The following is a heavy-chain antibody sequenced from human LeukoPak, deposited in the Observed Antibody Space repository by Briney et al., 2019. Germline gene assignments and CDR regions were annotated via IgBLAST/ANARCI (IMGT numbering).Heavy chain of an antibody. CDR2: INHSGST. V-gene: IGHV4-34*01. J-gene: IGHJ4*02. CDR3: ARGGRHTATFFDG. Sequence: SETLSLTCAVYGGSFSGYYWSWIRQPPGKGLEWIGEINHSGSTNYNPSLKSRVTISVDTSKNQFSLKLSSVTAADTAVYYCARGGRHTATFFDGRGQGTLVTVSS. D-gene: IGHD5-18*01. CDR1: GGSFSGYY.